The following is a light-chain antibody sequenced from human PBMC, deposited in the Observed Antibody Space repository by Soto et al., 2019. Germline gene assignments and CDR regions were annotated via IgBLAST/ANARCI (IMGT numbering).Light chain of an antibody. CDR2: KAS. CDR3: QQYNNYST. Sequence: DIQMTQSRSTLSGSVGGRFTITCRASQTISSRLAWYQQKPGKAPKLLIYKASTLKSGVPSRFSGSGSGTAFTLTISSPQPDDFATYYCQQYNNYSTFGQGTRLEIK. J-gene: IGKJ5*01. CDR1: QTISSR. V-gene: IGKV1-5*03.